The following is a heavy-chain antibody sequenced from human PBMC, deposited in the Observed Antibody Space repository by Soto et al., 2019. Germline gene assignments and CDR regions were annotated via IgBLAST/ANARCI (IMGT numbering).Heavy chain of an antibody. V-gene: IGHV4-4*07. Sequence: SETLSLTCTVSSASISGFYWSWIRKSAGKGLEWIGRIYATGTTDYNPSLKSRVMMSVDTSKKQFSLKLRSVTAADTAVYYCVRDGTKTLRDWFDPWGQGISVTVSS. CDR3: VRDGTKTLRDWFDP. J-gene: IGHJ5*02. CDR1: SASISGFY. CDR2: IYATGTT. D-gene: IGHD1-1*01.